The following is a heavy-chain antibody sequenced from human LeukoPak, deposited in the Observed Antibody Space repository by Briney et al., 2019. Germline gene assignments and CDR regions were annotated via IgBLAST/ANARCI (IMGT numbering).Heavy chain of an antibody. CDR2: IIPIFGTA. J-gene: IGHJ4*02. Sequence: SVKVXCKASGGTFSSYAISWVRQAPGQGLEWMGGIIPIFGTANYAQKFQGRVTITTDESTSTAYMELSSLRSEDTAVYYCASNPRGIVVVPAAIRPYYFDYWGQGTLVTVSS. CDR3: ASNPRGIVVVPAAIRPYYFDY. CDR1: GGTFSSYA. V-gene: IGHV1-69*05. D-gene: IGHD2-2*02.